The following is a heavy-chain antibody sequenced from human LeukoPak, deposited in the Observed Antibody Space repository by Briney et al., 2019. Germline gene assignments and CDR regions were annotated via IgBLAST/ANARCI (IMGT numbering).Heavy chain of an antibody. J-gene: IGHJ2*01. CDR3: AKDSRYNWYFDL. CDR1: GFTFGSHW. V-gene: IGHV3-74*01. D-gene: IGHD1-14*01. Sequence: GGSLRLSCAASGFTFGSHWMHWVRQGPGKGLVWVSRINSDGSSTGYADSVKGRFTISTDNARNTLYLQMNSLRAEDTAVYYCAKDSRYNWYFDLWGRGTLVTASS. CDR2: INSDGSST.